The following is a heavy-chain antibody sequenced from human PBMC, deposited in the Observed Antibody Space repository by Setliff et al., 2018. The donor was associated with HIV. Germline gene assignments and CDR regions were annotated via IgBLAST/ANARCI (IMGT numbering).Heavy chain of an antibody. CDR1: DDSFSNYD. CDR2: ISSSGTT. Sequence: PSETLSLTCVVSDDSFSNYDWTWIRQPPGKALEWIGYISSSGTTNYNPSLRSRVTISIETSNTRFSLWLRSVTAADTATYFCARLGRAIDDGGSSLRLDFWGQGMLVTVPQ. J-gene: IGHJ4*02. V-gene: IGHV4-4*09. CDR3: ARLGRAIDDGGSSLRLDF. D-gene: IGHD2-15*01.